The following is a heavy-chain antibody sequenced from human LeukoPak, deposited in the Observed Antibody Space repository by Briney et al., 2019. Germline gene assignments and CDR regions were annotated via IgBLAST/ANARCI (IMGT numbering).Heavy chain of an antibody. CDR1: GGSFSGYY. CDR2: INHSGST. CDR3: ARRIGGSAEIDY. J-gene: IGHJ4*02. Sequence: SETLSLTCAVYGGSFSGYYWSWIRQPPGKGLEWIGEINHSGSTNYNPSLKSRVTISVDTSKNQFSLKLSSVTAADTAVFYCARRIGGSAEIDYWGQGTLVTVSS. V-gene: IGHV4-34*01. D-gene: IGHD1-26*01.